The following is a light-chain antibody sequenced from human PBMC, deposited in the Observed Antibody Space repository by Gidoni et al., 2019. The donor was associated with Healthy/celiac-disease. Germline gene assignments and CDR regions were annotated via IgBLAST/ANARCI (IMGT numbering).Light chain of an antibody. CDR1: KLGDKY. CDR3: QAWDSSTALVV. CDR2: QDS. V-gene: IGLV3-1*01. J-gene: IGLJ2*01. Sequence: SYELTQPPPVSVSPGQTASITCSGDKLGDKYACWYQQKPGQSPVLVIYQDSKRPSGIPERFSGSNSGNTATLTISGTQAMDEADYYCQAWDSSTALVVFGGGTKLTVL.